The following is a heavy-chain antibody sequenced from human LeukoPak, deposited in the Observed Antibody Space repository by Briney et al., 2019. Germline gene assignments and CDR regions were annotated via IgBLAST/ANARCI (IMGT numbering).Heavy chain of an antibody. V-gene: IGHV3-23*01. CDR3: AKWGDFDILTGYYVPDF. CDR1: GFIFRNYA. D-gene: IGHD3-9*01. CDR2: ITGSGDIT. J-gene: IGHJ4*02. Sequence: GGSLRLSCAAPGFIFRNYAMSWVRQAPGKRLEWASPITGSGDITYYADSVKGRFTISRDNSKNTLYVEMNTLRAEDTAVYYCAKWGDFDILTGYYVPDFWGQGTLVTVSS.